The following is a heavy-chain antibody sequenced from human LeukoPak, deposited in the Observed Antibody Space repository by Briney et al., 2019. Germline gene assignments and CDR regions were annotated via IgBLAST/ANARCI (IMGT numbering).Heavy chain of an antibody. D-gene: IGHD3-22*01. CDR3: AREAYYYDSSGYYTDSDY. CDR2: INHSGST. Sequence: SETLSLTCAVYGGSFSGYYWSWIRQPPGKGLEWIGEINHSGSTNYNPSLKSRVTISVDTSKNQFSLKLSSVTAADTAVYYCAREAYYYDSSGYYTDSDYWGQGTLVTVSS. V-gene: IGHV4-34*01. CDR1: GGSFSGYY. J-gene: IGHJ4*02.